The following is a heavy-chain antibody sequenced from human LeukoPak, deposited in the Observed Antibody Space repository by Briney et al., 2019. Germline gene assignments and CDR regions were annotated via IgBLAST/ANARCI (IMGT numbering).Heavy chain of an antibody. J-gene: IGHJ4*02. Sequence: SETLSLTCTISGGSISSGSYYWSWIRQPAGKRLEWIGRIYTSGSTNYNPPLKSRVTISVDTSKNQFSLKLSSVTSADTAVYYCARGGYYYGSGSYYTFDYWGQGTLVTVSS. CDR1: GGSISSGSYY. CDR3: ARGGYYYGSGSYYTFDY. CDR2: IYTSGST. V-gene: IGHV4-61*02. D-gene: IGHD3-10*01.